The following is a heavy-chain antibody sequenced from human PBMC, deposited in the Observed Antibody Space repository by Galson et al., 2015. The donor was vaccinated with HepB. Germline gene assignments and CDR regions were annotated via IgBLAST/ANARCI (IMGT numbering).Heavy chain of an antibody. CDR3: ARDHRSGSYLGWDY. Sequence: SVKVSCKASGYTFSSYGINWVRQAPGQGLEWMGWISANSGNTNSAQKFQGRVTMTTDTSTSTTYMELRSLRSDDTAVYYCARDHRSGSYLGWDYWGQGTLVTVSS. CDR2: ISANSGNT. J-gene: IGHJ4*02. D-gene: IGHD1-26*01. V-gene: IGHV1-18*01. CDR1: GYTFSSYG.